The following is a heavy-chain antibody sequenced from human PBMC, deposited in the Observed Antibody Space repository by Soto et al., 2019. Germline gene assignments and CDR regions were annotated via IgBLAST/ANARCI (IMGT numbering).Heavy chain of an antibody. J-gene: IGHJ6*03. CDR1: GFTFSTYS. V-gene: IGHV3-48*01. CDR2: LSGSSSTI. CDR3: ARPYDYYYMDV. Sequence: EVQLVESGGGLVQPGGSLRLSCAASGFTFSTYSMNWVRQAPGKGLEWVSYLSGSSSTIYYADSVKGRFTISRENAKNSLDLQMNSLGAEDTAVYYCARPYDYYYMDVWGKGTTVTVS.